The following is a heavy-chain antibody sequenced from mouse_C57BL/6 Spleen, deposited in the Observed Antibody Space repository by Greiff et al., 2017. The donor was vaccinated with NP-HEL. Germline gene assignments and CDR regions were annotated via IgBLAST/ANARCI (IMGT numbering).Heavy chain of an antibody. CDR1: GYTFTSYW. CDR2: IHPNSGST. V-gene: IGHV1-64*01. D-gene: IGHD3-3*01. CDR3: ARSGLALYDFGY. J-gene: IGHJ2*01. Sequence: QVQLQQPGAELVKPGASVKLSCKASGYTFTSYWMHWVKQRPGQGLEWIGMIHPNSGSTNYNEKFKSKATLTVDKSSSTAYMQLSSLTSEDSAVYYCARSGLALYDFGYWGQGTTLTVSS.